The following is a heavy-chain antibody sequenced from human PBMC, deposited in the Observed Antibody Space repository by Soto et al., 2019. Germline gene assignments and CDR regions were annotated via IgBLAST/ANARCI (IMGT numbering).Heavy chain of an antibody. D-gene: IGHD3-10*01. V-gene: IGHV1-69*08. CDR3: ARDLGELSSRQTARRGDAFDI. J-gene: IGHJ3*02. Sequence: QVQLVQSGAEVKKPGSSVKVSCKASGGTFSSYTISWVRQAPGQGLEWMGRIIPILGIANYAQKFQGRVTITADKSTSSAYMELSSLRSEDTAVYYCARDLGELSSRQTARRGDAFDIWGQGTMVTGSS. CDR1: GGTFSSYT. CDR2: IIPILGIA.